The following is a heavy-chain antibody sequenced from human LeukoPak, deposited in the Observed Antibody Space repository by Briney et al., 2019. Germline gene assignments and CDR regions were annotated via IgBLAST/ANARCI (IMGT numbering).Heavy chain of an antibody. D-gene: IGHD3-10*01. CDR1: GLTFSSYA. CDR3: ARELWFGELLYWFDP. J-gene: IGHJ5*02. CDR2: ISYDGSNK. Sequence: PGRSLRLSCAASGLTFSSYAMHWVRQAPGKGLEWVAVISYDGSNKYYADSVKGRFTISRDNSKNTLYLQMNSLRAEDTAVYYCARELWFGELLYWFDPWGQGTLVTVSS. V-gene: IGHV3-30*04.